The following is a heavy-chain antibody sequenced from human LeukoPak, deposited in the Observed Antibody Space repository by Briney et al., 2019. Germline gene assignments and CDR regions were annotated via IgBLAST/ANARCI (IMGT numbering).Heavy chain of an antibody. J-gene: IGHJ6*02. D-gene: IGHD6-25*01. CDR3: ARNIAARNPLHYYYYVMDV. V-gene: IGHV4-30-4*01. CDR2: IYYSAST. Sequence: SQTLSLTCTVSGGSISSGDYYWSWIRQPPGKGRVWFGYIYYSASTYYNPSLKRRVTISVDTSKNPFSLKMSSVTAADTAVYYCARNIAARNPLHYYYYVMDVWGHRTTVTVSS. CDR1: GGSISSGDYY.